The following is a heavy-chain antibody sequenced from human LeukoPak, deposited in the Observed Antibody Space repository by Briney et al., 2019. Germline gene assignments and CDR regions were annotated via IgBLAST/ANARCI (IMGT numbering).Heavy chain of an antibody. CDR3: AHGSGDSSGYCFDY. J-gene: IGHJ4*02. D-gene: IGHD3-22*01. V-gene: IGHV2-5*02. CDR2: IYWDDDE. CDR1: LFLLSTNTAG. Sequence: SGHTLVKPTQTLTLTCTFSLFLLSTNTAGVDWIRQHPGKALEWLALIYWDDDERNSPSLKSRLTITKDTSKNQVVLTMTNMDPVDTATYFCAHGSGDSSGYCFDYWGQGTLVTVSS.